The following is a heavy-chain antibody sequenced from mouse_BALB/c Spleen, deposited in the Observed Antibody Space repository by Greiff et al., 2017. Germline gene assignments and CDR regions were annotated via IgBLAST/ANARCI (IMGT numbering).Heavy chain of an antibody. Sequence: QVHVNQSGAELMKPGASVKISCKATGYTFSSYWIEWVKQRPGHGLEWIGEILPGSGSTNYNEKFKGKATFTADTSSNTAYMQLSSLTSEDSAVYYCAKGGLEDAMDDWGQGTSVTVSS. D-gene: IGHD2-2*01. CDR1: GYTFSSYW. J-gene: IGHJ4*01. V-gene: IGHV1-9*01. CDR3: AKGGLEDAMDD. CDR2: ILPGSGST.